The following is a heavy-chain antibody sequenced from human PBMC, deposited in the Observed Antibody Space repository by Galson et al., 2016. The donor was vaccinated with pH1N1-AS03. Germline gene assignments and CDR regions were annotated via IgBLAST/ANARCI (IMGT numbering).Heavy chain of an antibody. J-gene: IGHJ6*02. CDR1: GFTFSSHD. CDR3: ARGKEGYFYGMDV. CDR2: SGTAGDT. Sequence: LRLSCAGAGFTFSSHDMYWVRQPPGKGLEWVSASGTAGDTYYAGSVKGRFTISRENAKNSLYLQMNSLRAGDTAVYYCARGKEGYFYGMDVWGQGIPGHRLL. D-gene: IGHD3-10*01. V-gene: IGHV3-13*01.